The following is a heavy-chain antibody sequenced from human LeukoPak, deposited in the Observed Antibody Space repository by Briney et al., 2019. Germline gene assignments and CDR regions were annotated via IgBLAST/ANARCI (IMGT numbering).Heavy chain of an antibody. V-gene: IGHV4-4*07. D-gene: IGHD5-12*01. CDR2: MSASGNT. J-gene: IGHJ4*02. CDR3: ARDNFDRSGYRYLEYFDY. CDR1: GDSITTYY. Sequence: SETLSLTCTVSGDSITTYYWSWFRQPAGKGLEWIGRMSASGNTNCNPSLKSRVTMSADTSKNQFSLNLSSVTAADTAVYYCARDNFDRSGYRYLEYFDYWGQGTLVTVSS.